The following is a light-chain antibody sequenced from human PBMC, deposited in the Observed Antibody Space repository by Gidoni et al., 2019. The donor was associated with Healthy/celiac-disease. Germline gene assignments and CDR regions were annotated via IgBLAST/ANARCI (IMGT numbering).Light chain of an antibody. CDR2: LGS. Sequence: DIGMTQYPLSLPVTPGEPASISCRSSQSLLHSNGYNYLDWYLQKPGQSPQLLIYLGSNRASGVPDRFSGSGSGTDFTLKISRVEAEDVGVYYCMQALQTPPTFGQGTKVEIK. V-gene: IGKV2-28*01. CDR1: QSLLHSNGYNY. CDR3: MQALQTPPT. J-gene: IGKJ1*01.